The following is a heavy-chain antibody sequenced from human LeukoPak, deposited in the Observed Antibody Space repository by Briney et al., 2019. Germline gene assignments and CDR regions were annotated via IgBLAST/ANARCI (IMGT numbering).Heavy chain of an antibody. V-gene: IGHV4-59*08. CDR2: IYDSGNT. CDR3: ARARSTMVRGIIKGMYFDY. J-gene: IGHJ4*02. CDR1: GGSISSYY. D-gene: IGHD3-10*01. Sequence: PSETLSLTCTVSGGSISSYYWSWIRQPPGKGLEGIGYIYDSGNTNNNPSLGSRVTISVDMSKNQFSLKLNSVTAADTAVYYCARARSTMVRGIIKGMYFDYWGQGTLVTVSS.